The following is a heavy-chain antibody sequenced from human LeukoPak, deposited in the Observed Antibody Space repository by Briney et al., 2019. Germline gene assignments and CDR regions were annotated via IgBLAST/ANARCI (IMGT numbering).Heavy chain of an antibody. V-gene: IGHV3-15*01. CDR3: IAHFPYFYGFDV. Sequence: GVSLRLSCVGSGFTIGTAWMSWVRQAPGKGLEWLGHIKSEGEGATTDYAAPAKGRFATSRDDSKNMIYLQMSSLKIDDTAIYYCIAHFPYFYGFDVWGKGTTVTVSS. CDR2: IKSEGEGATT. CDR1: GFTIGTAW. D-gene: IGHD3-3*02. J-gene: IGHJ6*04.